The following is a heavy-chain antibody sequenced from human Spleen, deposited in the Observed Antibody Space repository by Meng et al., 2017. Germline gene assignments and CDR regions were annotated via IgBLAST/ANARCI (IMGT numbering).Heavy chain of an antibody. V-gene: IGHV4-39*01. CDR3: VRSSAWVRTGFDP. D-gene: IGHD6-19*01. Sequence: QPQLQESGPGLVRPSGALSLTSSVSGGSISTSGYYWGWIRQPPGKGLGWIGSIGHSGFTYYTPSLKSRVTVSIDTSRNQFSLWLTSVTAADTAVYYCVRSSAWVRTGFDPWGQGTLVTVSS. CDR1: GGSISTSGYY. J-gene: IGHJ5*02. CDR2: IGHSGFT.